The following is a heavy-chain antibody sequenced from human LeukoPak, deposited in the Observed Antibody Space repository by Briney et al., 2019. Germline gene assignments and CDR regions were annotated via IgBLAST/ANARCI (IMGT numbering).Heavy chain of an antibody. CDR2: INPNSGGT. CDR1: GYTFTGYY. V-gene: IGHV1-2*06. Sequence: ASVKVSCKASGYTFTGYYMHWVRQAPGQGLEWMGRINPNSGGTNYAQKFQGRVTMTRDTSISTAYMELSRLRSDGTAVYYCARGCSESIVVVVAATQWGDIDYWGQGTLVTVSS. D-gene: IGHD2-15*01. CDR3: ARGCSESIVVVVAATQWGDIDY. J-gene: IGHJ4*02.